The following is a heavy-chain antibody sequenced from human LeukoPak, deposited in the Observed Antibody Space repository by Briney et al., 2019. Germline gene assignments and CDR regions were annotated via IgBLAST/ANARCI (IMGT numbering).Heavy chain of an antibody. V-gene: IGHV3-30*02. Sequence: GGSLRLSCAASGFTFSNYGMHWVRQAPGKGLEWVAFIRYDGSYKHYADSVKGRFTISRDNAKNSLYLQMNSLRAEDTAVYYCARVGSGSYSRAYYYYMDVWGKGTTVTVSS. J-gene: IGHJ6*03. CDR3: ARVGSGSYSRAYYYYMDV. CDR1: GFTFSNYG. D-gene: IGHD1-26*01. CDR2: IRYDGSYK.